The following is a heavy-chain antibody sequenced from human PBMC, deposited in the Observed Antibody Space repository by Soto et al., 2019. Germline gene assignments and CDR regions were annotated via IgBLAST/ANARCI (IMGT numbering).Heavy chain of an antibody. CDR1: GGSISSYY. CDR2: IYYSGST. V-gene: IGHV4-59*08. J-gene: IGHJ5*02. Sequence: SETLSLTCTVSGGSISSYYWSWIRQPPGKGLEWIGYIYYSGSTNYNPSLKSRVTISVDTSKNQFSLKLSSVTAADTAVYYCARSGILMTTFTTSYNWFDPWGQGTLVTVSS. CDR3: ARSGILMTTFTTSYNWFDP. D-gene: IGHD4-17*01.